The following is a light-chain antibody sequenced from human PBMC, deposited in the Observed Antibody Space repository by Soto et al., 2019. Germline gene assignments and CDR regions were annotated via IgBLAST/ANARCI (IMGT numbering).Light chain of an antibody. J-gene: IGKJ2*01. CDR1: ESIANY. CDR3: QQSYISPYT. V-gene: IGKV1-39*01. CDR2: AAS. Sequence: DIQMTQSPSSLSVSVEDRVTITCRASESIANYLNWYQQKPGKAPNLLIYAASDLQSGVPSRFSGSGSGTDFTLTISSLQTEDFATYFCQQSYISPYTFGQGTKLDI.